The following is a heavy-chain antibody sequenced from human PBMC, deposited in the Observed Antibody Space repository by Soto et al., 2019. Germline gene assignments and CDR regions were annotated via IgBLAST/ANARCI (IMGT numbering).Heavy chain of an antibody. CDR2: IWYDGSNK. CDR1: GFTFSSYG. CDR3: ASETSEDYDESSGYSNFDY. Sequence: PGGSLRLSCAASGFTFSSYGMHWVRQAPGKGLEWVAGIWYDGSNKYYADSVKGRFTISRDNSKNTLYLQMNSLRAEDTAVYYCASETSEDYDESSGYSNFDYWGQGTLVTVSS. D-gene: IGHD3-22*01. V-gene: IGHV3-33*01. J-gene: IGHJ4*02.